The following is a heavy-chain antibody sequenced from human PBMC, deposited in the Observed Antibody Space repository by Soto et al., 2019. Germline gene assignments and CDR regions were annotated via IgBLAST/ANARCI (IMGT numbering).Heavy chain of an antibody. D-gene: IGHD4-17*01. CDR2: IYYSGST. CDR3: ARADYGDYQYYFDY. V-gene: IGHV4-61*01. Sequence: PSETLSLTCTVSGGSISSSNYYWSWIRQPPGKGLEWIGYIYYSGSTNYNPSLKSRVTISVDTSKNQFSLKLSSVTAADTAVYYCARADYGDYQYYFDYWGQGTLVTAPQ. CDR1: GGSISSSNYY. J-gene: IGHJ4*02.